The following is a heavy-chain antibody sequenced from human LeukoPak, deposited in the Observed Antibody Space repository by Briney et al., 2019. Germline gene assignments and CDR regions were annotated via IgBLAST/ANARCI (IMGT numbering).Heavy chain of an antibody. J-gene: IGHJ4*02. CDR3: ARVGWINVVVPAATPFDY. CDR2: IKQDGSEK. V-gene: IGHV3-7*01. Sequence: PGGSLRLSCAASKFTFSGYWRNWVRQAPGKGLEWVANIKQDGSEKYYVDSVKGRFTISRDNAMNSLYLQMNSLRAEDTAVYYCARVGWINVVVPAATPFDYWGQGTLVTVSS. CDR1: KFTFSGYW. D-gene: IGHD2-2*01.